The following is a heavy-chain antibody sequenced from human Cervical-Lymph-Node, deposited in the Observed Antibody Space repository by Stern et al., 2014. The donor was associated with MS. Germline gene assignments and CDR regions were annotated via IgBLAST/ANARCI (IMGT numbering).Heavy chain of an antibody. CDR3: AAFISAAGTFNH. D-gene: IGHD6-13*01. Sequence: QVQLVQSGGEVKKPGASVKVSCKASGYNTTSYGFTWVRQAPGQGLEWMGWISVYNGNTKNAQKFQGRVTMTTATSTSTAYMEVRSLRSDDTAVYYCAAFISAAGTFNHWGQGTLVTVSS. CDR2: ISVYNGNT. V-gene: IGHV1-18*01. J-gene: IGHJ4*02. CDR1: GYNTTSYG.